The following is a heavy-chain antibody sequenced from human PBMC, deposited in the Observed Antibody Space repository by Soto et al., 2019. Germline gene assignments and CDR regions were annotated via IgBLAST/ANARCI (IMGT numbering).Heavy chain of an antibody. D-gene: IGHD2-2*01. CDR1: GYTFTSYG. J-gene: IGHJ6*03. CDR2: ISAYNGNT. CDR3: ARAVPAAIALYYYYMDV. V-gene: IGHV1-18*01. Sequence: ASVKVSCKASGYTFTSYGISWVRQAPGQGLEWMGWISAYNGNTNYAQKLQGRVTMTTDTSTSTAYMELRSLRSDDTAVYYCARAVPAAIALYYYYMDVWGKGTTVTVSS.